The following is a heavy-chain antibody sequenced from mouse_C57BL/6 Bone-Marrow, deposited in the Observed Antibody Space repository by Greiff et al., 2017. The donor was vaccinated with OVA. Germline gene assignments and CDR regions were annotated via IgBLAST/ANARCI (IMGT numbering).Heavy chain of an antibody. CDR3: ARVGGTLFAY. CDR1: GFTFSSCA. D-gene: IGHD1-1*02. V-gene: IGHV5-4*03. CDR2: ISDGGSYT. Sequence: EVKLVESGGGLVKPGGSLKLSCAASGFTFSSCAMSWVRQTPEKRLEWVATISDGGSYTYYPDNVKGRFTISRDNAKNNLYLQMSHLKSEDTAMYYCARVGGTLFAYWGQGTLVTVSA. J-gene: IGHJ3*01.